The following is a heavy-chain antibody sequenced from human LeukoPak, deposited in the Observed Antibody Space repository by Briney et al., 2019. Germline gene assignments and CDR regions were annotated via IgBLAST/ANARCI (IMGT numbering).Heavy chain of an antibody. J-gene: IGHJ1*01. CDR1: GFTFSSYS. CDR3: ARDVRYYDSSGYYLAEYFQH. CDR2: ISGGSSIM. Sequence: GGSLRLSCAASGFTFSSYSMNWVRQAPGKGLEWVSYISGGSSIMYYADSVKGRFTISRDNAKNSLYLQMNSLRAEDTAVYYCARDVRYYDSSGYYLAEYFQHWGQGTLVTVSS. D-gene: IGHD3-22*01. V-gene: IGHV3-21*05.